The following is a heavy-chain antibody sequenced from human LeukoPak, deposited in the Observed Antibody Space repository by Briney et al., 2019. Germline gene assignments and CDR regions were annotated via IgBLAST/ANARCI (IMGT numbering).Heavy chain of an antibody. CDR3: ASLGGNGGNTFFDY. V-gene: IGHV1-18*01. Sequence: ASVKVPCKASGYTFTSYGISWVRQAPGQGLEWMGWISAYNGNTNYAQKLQGRVTMTTDTSTSTAYMELRSLRSDDTAVYYCASLGGNGGNTFFDYWGQGTLVTVSS. CDR2: ISAYNGNT. D-gene: IGHD4-23*01. J-gene: IGHJ4*02. CDR1: GYTFTSYG.